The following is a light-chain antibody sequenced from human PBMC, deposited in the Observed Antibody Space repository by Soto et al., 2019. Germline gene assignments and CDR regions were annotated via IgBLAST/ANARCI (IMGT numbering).Light chain of an antibody. Sequence: DIQMTQSPSTLSASVGDRVNITCRASQSISSWLAWYQQKPGKDPKLLIYDASSLESGVPSRFSGSGSGTEFTLTISSLQPDDFATYYCQQYNSYSETFGQGTKVDIK. CDR3: QQYNSYSET. CDR1: QSISSW. V-gene: IGKV1-5*01. CDR2: DAS. J-gene: IGKJ1*01.